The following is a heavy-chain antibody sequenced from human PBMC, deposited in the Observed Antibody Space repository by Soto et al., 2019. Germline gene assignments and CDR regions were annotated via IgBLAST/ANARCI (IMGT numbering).Heavy chain of an antibody. CDR1: GFTFSSYA. D-gene: IGHD3-3*01. CDR3: VKERWIGY. J-gene: IGHJ4*02. CDR2: ISRNGGST. V-gene: IGHV3-64D*09. Sequence: GGSLRLSCSASGFTFSSYAMNWVRQAPGRGLQYVSSISRNGGSTYYPDSVQGRFTISRDNSKTTLYLQMSSLRAEDTAVDYWVKERWIGYWGQGTLVTVSS.